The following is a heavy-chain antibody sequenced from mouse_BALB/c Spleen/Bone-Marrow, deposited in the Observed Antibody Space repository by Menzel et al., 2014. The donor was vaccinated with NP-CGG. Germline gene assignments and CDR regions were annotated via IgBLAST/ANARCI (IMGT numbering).Heavy chain of an antibody. Sequence: EVQLQQSGAELVKPGASVKLSCTASGFNIKDTYMHWVKQRPEQGXEWIGRIDPANGNTKYDPKFQGKATITADTSSNTAYLQPSSLTSEDTAVXXXXXYXYDXPGFAYWGXGTLVTVSA. CDR1: GFNIKDTY. V-gene: IGHV14-3*02. D-gene: IGHD2-12*01. CDR2: IDPANGNT. CDR3: XXYXYDXPGFAY. J-gene: IGHJ3*01.